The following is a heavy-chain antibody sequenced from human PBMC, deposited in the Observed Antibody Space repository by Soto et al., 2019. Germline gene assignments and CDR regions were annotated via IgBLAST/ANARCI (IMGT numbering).Heavy chain of an antibody. D-gene: IGHD6-6*01. V-gene: IGHV3-23*01. CDR3: AKASRIAARNCFDY. CDR1: GFTFSSYA. CDR2: ISGSGGST. J-gene: IGHJ4*02. Sequence: GGSLRLSCAASGFTFSSYAMSWVRQAPGKGLEWVSAISGSGGSTYYADSVKGRFTISRDNSKNTLYLQMNSLRAEDAAVDYCAKASRIAARNCFDYWGQGTLVTVSS.